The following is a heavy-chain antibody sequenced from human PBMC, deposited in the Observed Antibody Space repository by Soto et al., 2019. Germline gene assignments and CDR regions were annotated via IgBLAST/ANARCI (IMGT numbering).Heavy chain of an antibody. CDR3: ARQVTTVTWGFAP. V-gene: IGHV4-39*01. J-gene: IGHJ5*02. Sequence: CSVADGSSVSRSDCRGSIQKPPGKGLEWIGSIYYSGSTYYNPSLKSRVTISVDTSKNQFSLKPSSVTAADTAVYYCARQVTTVTWGFAPRGQGTLVPGTS. CDR1: DGSSVSRSDC. D-gene: IGHD4-17*01. CDR2: IYYSGST.